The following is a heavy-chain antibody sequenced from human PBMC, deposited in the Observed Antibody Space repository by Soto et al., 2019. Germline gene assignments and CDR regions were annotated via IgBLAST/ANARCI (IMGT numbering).Heavy chain of an antibody. D-gene: IGHD3-22*01. Sequence: ASVKVSCKASGYTFTSYGISWVRQAPGQGLEWMGWISAYNGNTNYAQKLQGRVTMTTDTSTSTAYMELRSLRSDDTAVYYCARDKPYYYDSSGYCLDYWGQGTLVTVSS. CDR2: ISAYNGNT. J-gene: IGHJ4*02. CDR3: ARDKPYYYDSSGYCLDY. V-gene: IGHV1-18*01. CDR1: GYTFTSYG.